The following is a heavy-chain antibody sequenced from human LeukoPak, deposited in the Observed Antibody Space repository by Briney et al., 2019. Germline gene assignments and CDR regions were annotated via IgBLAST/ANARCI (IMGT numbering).Heavy chain of an antibody. CDR3: ARVGGTNYYYYGMDV. D-gene: IGHD1-14*01. V-gene: IGHV4-59*01. J-gene: IGHJ6*02. CDR1: GGSISNYY. CDR2: IYYSGST. Sequence: SETLSLTCAVSGGSISNYYWSWIRQPPGKGLEWIGYIYYSGSTNYNPSLKSRVTISVDTSKNQFSLKLSSVTAADTAVYYCARVGGTNYYYYGMDVWGQGTTVTVSS.